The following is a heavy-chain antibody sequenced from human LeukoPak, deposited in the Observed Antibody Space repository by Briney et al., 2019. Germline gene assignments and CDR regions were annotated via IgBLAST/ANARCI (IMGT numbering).Heavy chain of an antibody. CDR2: TYYRSKWYN. J-gene: IGHJ5*02. CDR3: AREAGDSSGWYNWFDP. D-gene: IGHD6-19*01. Sequence: SQTLSLTCAISGDSVSSNSVAWNWIRQSPSRGLEWLGRTYYRSKWYNDYAVSVKSRITINPDTSKNQFSLQLNSVTPEDTAVYYCAREAGDSSGWYNWFDPWGQGTLVTVSS. V-gene: IGHV6-1*01. CDR1: GDSVSSNSVA.